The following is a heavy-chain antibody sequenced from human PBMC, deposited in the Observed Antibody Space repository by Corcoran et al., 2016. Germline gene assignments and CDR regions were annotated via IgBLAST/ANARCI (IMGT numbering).Heavy chain of an antibody. CDR2: IIPIFGTA. J-gene: IGHJ6*02. CDR3: ARNGGYGSGRPMDV. Sequence: QVQLVQSGAEVKKPGSSVKVSCKASGGTFSSYAISWVRQAPGQGLEWMGGIIPIFGTANYGQKFQGRVTITADEFTSTAYMERSSRRSEDTAVYYCARNGGYGSGRPMDVWGQGTTVTVSS. V-gene: IGHV1-69*01. CDR1: GGTFSSYA. D-gene: IGHD3-10*01.